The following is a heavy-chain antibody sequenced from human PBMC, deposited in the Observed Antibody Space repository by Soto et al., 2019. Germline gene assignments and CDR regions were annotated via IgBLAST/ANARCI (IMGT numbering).Heavy chain of an antibody. CDR3: ATDFQPSPGVVDLGY. D-gene: IGHD2-15*01. CDR2: FDPEDGET. V-gene: IGHV1-24*01. Sequence: SVKESCRVSGYTLTELSMNWVRQAPVKGREWMGGFDPEDGETIYAQKFQGRVTMTEDTSTDRAYMELSSLRSEDTAVYYCATDFQPSPGVVDLGYCDQGTLVIVSS. J-gene: IGHJ4*02. CDR1: GYTLTELS.